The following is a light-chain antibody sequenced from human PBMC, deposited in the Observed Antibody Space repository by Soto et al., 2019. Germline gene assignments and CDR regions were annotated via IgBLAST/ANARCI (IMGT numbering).Light chain of an antibody. Sequence: DIQMTQSPSSLSASVGDRVTITCRASQGISNDLAWYQQQPGKVPKLLIYVASTLQSGVPSRFSGSGSGTDVTLTISSLQPEDFPTYYCQKYNSPPWTFGQGNKVEIK. CDR2: VAS. CDR1: QGISND. V-gene: IGKV1-27*01. J-gene: IGKJ1*01. CDR3: QKYNSPPWT.